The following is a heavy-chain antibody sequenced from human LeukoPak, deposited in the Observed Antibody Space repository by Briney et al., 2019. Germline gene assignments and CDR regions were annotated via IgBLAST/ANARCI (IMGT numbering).Heavy chain of an antibody. CDR1: VGSVSIGSYY. J-gene: IGHJ4*02. CDR3: ARDSGYEGYY. CDR2: IYYRGST. V-gene: IGHV4-61*01. Sequence: PSETLSLTCTVSVGSVSIGSYYWTWIRQPPGKGLEWIGYIYYRGSTNYNPSLKSRVTISVDTSKNQFSLKLSSVTAADTAVYYRARDSGYEGYYWGQGTLVTVSS. D-gene: IGHD5-12*01.